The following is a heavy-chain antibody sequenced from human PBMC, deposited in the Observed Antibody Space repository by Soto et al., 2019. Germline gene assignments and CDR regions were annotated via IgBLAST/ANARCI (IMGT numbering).Heavy chain of an antibody. Sequence: QVHLVESGGDVVQPGRSLRLSCAASGFTFTSHAMHWVRQTPGEGLEWVAIISDYGTRKFYADSVQGRFSISRDNARNTLYLQMNSLTTEDTGIFYCARDIGGGGTSGIPDYWGQGTLVTVSS. CDR1: GFTFTSHA. CDR3: ARDIGGGGTSGIPDY. D-gene: IGHD1-1*01. CDR2: ISDYGTRK. V-gene: IGHV3-30-3*01. J-gene: IGHJ4*02.